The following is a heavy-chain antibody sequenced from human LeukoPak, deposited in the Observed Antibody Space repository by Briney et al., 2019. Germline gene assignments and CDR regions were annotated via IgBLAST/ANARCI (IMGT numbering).Heavy chain of an antibody. V-gene: IGHV4-30-4*01. Sequence: SQTLSLTCTVSGGSISGGDYYWSWIRQPPGEGLEWIGYVHHRGSPYYYNPSLKSRVTMSVDTSKNQFSLKLSSVSAADTAVYFCVRDRSRPNPFFDLWGQGTLVTVSS. CDR1: GGSISGGDYY. CDR2: VHHRGSPY. CDR3: VRDRSRPNPFFDL. J-gene: IGHJ4*02. D-gene: IGHD6-13*01.